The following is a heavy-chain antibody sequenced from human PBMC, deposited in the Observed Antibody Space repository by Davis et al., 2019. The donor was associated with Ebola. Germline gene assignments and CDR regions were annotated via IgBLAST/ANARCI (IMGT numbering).Heavy chain of an antibody. V-gene: IGHV3-21*05. D-gene: IGHD4-23*01. CDR3: AQQLGDYGGNALRY. Sequence: GESLIISCPASGFTFSRYGMHWVRQAPGKGPEWVSSISSSAPYKSYADSVKGRFTISRDDAKKSLYLQMDSLRAEDTAVYYCAQQLGDYGGNALRYWGQGTLVTVSS. CDR1: GFTFSRYG. CDR2: ISSSAPYK. J-gene: IGHJ4*02.